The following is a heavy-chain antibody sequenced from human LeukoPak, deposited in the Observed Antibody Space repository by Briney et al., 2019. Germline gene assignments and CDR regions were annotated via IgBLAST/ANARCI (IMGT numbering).Heavy chain of an antibody. CDR1: GGSISSYY. Sequence: SETLSLTCTVSGGSISSYYWSWIRQPAGKGLEWIGRIYTSGSTNYNPSLKSRVTMSVDTSKNQFSLKLSSVTAADTAVYYCARDREYSSSARWCFDPWGQGTLVTVSS. CDR2: IYTSGST. V-gene: IGHV4-4*07. D-gene: IGHD6-6*01. J-gene: IGHJ5*02. CDR3: ARDREYSSSARWCFDP.